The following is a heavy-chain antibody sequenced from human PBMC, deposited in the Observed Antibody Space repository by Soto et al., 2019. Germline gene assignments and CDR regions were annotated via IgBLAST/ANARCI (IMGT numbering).Heavy chain of an antibody. V-gene: IGHV1-24*01. J-gene: IGHJ5*02. CDR1: GYTLTELS. D-gene: IGHD3-10*01. CDR3: AKGLSRYLDYGSATPFDP. Sequence: ASVKVSCKVSGYTLTELSMHWVRQAPGKGLEWMGGFDPEDGETIYAQKFQGRVTMTEDTSTDTAYMELSSLRAEDTAVYYCAKGLSRYLDYGSATPFDPWGQGTLVTVSS. CDR2: FDPEDGET.